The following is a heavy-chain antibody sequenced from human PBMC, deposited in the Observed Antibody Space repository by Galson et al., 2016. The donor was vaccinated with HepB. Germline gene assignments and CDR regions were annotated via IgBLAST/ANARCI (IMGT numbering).Heavy chain of an antibody. J-gene: IGHJ6*02. D-gene: IGHD6-19*01. V-gene: IGHV3-33*06. CDR3: AKDPSSGWYKYYHGMDV. CDR1: GITFSSYA. CDR2: IWHDGSNK. Sequence: SLRLSCATSGITFSSYAMHWVRQAPGKGLEWVALIWHDGSNKYYADSVKGRFTISRDNSKNTLYLQMNGLRVEDTAVYYCAKDPSSGWYKYYHGMDVWGQGTTVTVSS.